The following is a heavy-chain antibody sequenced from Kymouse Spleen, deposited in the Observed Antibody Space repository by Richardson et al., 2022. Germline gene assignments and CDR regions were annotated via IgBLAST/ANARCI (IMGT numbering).Heavy chain of an antibody. CDR3: ARDYDFWSGYYRGYYYGMDV. CDR2: IYYSGST. J-gene: IGHJ6*02. Sequence: QLQLQESGPGLVKPSETLSLTCTVSGGSISSSSYYWGWIRQPPGKGLEWIGSIYYSGSTYYNPSLKSRVTISVDTSKNQFSLKLSSVTAADTAVYYCARDYDFWSGYYRGYYYGMDVWGQGTTVTVSS. V-gene: IGHV4-39*01. D-gene: IGHD3-3*01. CDR1: GGSISSSSYY.